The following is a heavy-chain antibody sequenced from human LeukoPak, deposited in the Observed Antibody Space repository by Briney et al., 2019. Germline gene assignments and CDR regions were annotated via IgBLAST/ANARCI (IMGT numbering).Heavy chain of an antibody. Sequence: ASVKVSCKASGYTFTSYTISWVRQAPGQGLEWMGWIRAHNGDTNHAQQLQGRVTMTTDTSTRTAYMELRSLRSEDTAVYYCARGEFICTINTCYASALDSWGQGTLVTVSS. J-gene: IGHJ4*02. CDR1: GYTFTSYT. V-gene: IGHV1-18*01. CDR2: IRAHNGDT. CDR3: ARGEFICTINTCYASALDS. D-gene: IGHD2-2*01.